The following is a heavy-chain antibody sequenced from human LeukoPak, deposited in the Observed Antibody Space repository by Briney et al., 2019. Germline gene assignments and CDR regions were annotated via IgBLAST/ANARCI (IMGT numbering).Heavy chain of an antibody. V-gene: IGHV1-18*01. Sequence: ASVKVSCKASGYTFTSYGISSVRQALGQGLEWMGWISAYNGNTNYAQKLQGRVTMTTDTSTSTAYMELRSLRSDDTAVYYCARGQWPAAKSFNDYWGQGTLVTVSS. CDR1: GYTFTSYG. D-gene: IGHD2-2*01. CDR3: ARGQWPAAKSFNDY. CDR2: ISAYNGNT. J-gene: IGHJ4*02.